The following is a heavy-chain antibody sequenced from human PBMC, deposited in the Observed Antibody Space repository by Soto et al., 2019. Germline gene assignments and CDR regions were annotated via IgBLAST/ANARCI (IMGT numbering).Heavy chain of an antibody. CDR1: GGSFSGYY. D-gene: IGHD6-6*01. CDR3: AKRLGGSSSSRGHWFDP. CDR2: INHSGST. V-gene: IGHV4-34*01. J-gene: IGHJ5*02. Sequence: PSETLSLTCAVYGGSFSGYYWSWIRQPPGKGLEWIGEINHSGSTNYNPSLKSRVTISVDTSKNQFSLKLSSVTAADTAVYYCAKRLGGSSSSRGHWFDPWGQGTLVTVSS.